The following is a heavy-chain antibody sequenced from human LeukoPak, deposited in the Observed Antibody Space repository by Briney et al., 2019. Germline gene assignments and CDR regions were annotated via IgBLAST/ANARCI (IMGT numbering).Heavy chain of an antibody. D-gene: IGHD3-22*01. CDR1: GYTFPGYY. V-gene: IGHV1-2*02. CDR3: ARVYYYDSSGYFT. CDR2: INPNSGGT. Sequence: GASVKVSCKPSGYTFPGYYMHMGRHAPGQGLEWMGWINPNSGGTNYAQKFQGRVTMTRDTSISTAYMELSRLRSDDTAVYYCARVYYYDSSGYFTWGQGTLVTVSS. J-gene: IGHJ5*02.